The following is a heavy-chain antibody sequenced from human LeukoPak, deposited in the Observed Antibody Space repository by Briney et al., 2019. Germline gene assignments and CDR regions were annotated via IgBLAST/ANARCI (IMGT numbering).Heavy chain of an antibody. V-gene: IGHV3-30-3*01. CDR1: GFTFSSYA. CDR3: ARDSGSSKVY. J-gene: IGHJ4*02. Sequence: GRSLRLSCAASGFTFSSYAMHWVRQAPGKGLEWVAVISYDVSNKYYADSVKGRFTISRDNSKNTLYLQMNSLRAENTAVYYCARDSGSSKVYWGQGTLVTVSS. CDR2: ISYDVSNK.